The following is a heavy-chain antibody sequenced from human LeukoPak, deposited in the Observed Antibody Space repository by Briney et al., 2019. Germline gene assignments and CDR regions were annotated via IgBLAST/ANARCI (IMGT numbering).Heavy chain of an antibody. CDR2: ISYDGSNK. Sequence: GGSLRLSCAASVFTFSSYAMHWVRQAPGKGLEWVAVISYDGSNKYYADSVKGRFTISRDNSKNTLYLQMNSLRAEDTAVYYCARGPNAFDIWGQGTMVTVSS. CDR3: ARGPNAFDI. J-gene: IGHJ3*02. V-gene: IGHV3-30-3*01. CDR1: VFTFSSYA.